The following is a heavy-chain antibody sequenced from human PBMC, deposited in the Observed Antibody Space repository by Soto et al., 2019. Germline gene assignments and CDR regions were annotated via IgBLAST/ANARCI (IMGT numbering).Heavy chain of an antibody. J-gene: IGHJ6*03. V-gene: IGHV1-69*02. CDR3: ARGEKTFYYYYYYMDV. CDR1: GGTFISYT. CDR2: IIPILGIA. D-gene: IGHD3-10*01. Sequence: ASVKVSCKASGGTFISYTISWVRQAPGQGLEWMGRIIPILGIANYAQKFQGRVTITPDKSSSTAYMELSSLRSEDTAVYYCARGEKTFYYYYYYMDVWGKGTTVTVSS.